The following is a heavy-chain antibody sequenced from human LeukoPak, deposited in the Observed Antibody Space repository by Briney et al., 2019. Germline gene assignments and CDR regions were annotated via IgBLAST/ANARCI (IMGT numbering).Heavy chain of an antibody. Sequence: GESLKISCKGSGYRFTTYWIGWVCQMPGKGLEWMGIIYPGDSDTRYSPSFQGQVTISADKSISTAYPQWSSLKASDTAMYYCANGLKPYYFDYWGQGTLVTVSS. CDR3: ANGLKPYYFDY. J-gene: IGHJ4*02. CDR1: GYRFTTYW. V-gene: IGHV5-51*01. CDR2: IYPGDSDT. D-gene: IGHD3-16*01.